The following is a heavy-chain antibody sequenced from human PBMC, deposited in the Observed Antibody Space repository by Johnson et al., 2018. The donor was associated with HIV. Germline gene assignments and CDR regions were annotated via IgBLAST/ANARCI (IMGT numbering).Heavy chain of an antibody. V-gene: IGHV3-20*04. CDR1: GFTFDDYG. J-gene: IGHJ3*02. CDR3: ARERYYYDSSGSYNPHAFAI. CDR2: INWNGDRT. Sequence: MQLVESGGGVVRPGGSLRLSCAASGFTFDDYGMSWVRQAPGKGLEWVSGINWNGDRTGYADSVKGRFTISRDNAKNSLYLQMNSLRAEDTALYYCARERYYYDSSGSYNPHAFAIWGQGTMVTVSS. D-gene: IGHD3-22*01.